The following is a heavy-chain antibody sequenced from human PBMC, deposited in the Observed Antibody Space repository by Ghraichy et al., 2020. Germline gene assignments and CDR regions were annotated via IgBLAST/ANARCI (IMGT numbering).Heavy chain of an antibody. Sequence: LSLTCAASGFTFSSYEMNWVRQAPGKGLEWVSYISRGGNTIYYADSVKGRFTISRDNAKNSLYLQMNSLRAEDTALYYCSREAAYDFWSGWDYWGQGTLVTVSS. CDR1: GFTFSSYE. V-gene: IGHV3-48*03. CDR3: SREAAYDFWSGWDY. J-gene: IGHJ4*02. CDR2: ISRGGNTI. D-gene: IGHD3-3*01.